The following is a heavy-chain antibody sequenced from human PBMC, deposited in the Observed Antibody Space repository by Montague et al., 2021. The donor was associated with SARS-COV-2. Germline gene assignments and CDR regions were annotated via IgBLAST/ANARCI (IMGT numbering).Heavy chain of an antibody. J-gene: IGHJ4*02. D-gene: IGHD4-23*01. CDR3: ARWDPQTLTLIVLRGKSASDY. CDR1: GGSFSDYY. Sequence: SETLSLTCAVSGGSFSDYYCSWICQSPRPGLERISEINHSCATNYNFNPSLRSRVTISVDTSKSQFSLKLSSVTAADTGVYYCARWDPQTLTLIVLRGKSASDYWGQGTLVTVSS. CDR2: INHSCAT. V-gene: IGHV4-34*01.